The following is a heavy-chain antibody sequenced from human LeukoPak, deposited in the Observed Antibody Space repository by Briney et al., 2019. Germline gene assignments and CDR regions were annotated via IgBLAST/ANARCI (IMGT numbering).Heavy chain of an antibody. D-gene: IGHD5-24*01. CDR3: ARSGTEDGYNIYFDH. CDR1: GFTFSTYA. V-gene: IGHV3-23*01. J-gene: IGHJ4*02. CDR2: ISGSGRGT. Sequence: PGGSLRLSCAASGFTFSTYAMTWVRQAPGKGLEWVSLISGSGRGTHYADSVKGRFTISRDNSKNILYLHMNSLRADDTAVYYCARSGTEDGYNIYFDHWGQGTLVTVSS.